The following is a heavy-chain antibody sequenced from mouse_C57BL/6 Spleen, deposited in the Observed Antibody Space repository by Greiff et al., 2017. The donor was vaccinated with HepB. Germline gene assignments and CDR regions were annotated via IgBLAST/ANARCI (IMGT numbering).Heavy chain of an antibody. J-gene: IGHJ2*01. CDR3: ARMSKGMIYYGNSYYFDY. V-gene: IGHV1-9*01. CDR2: ILPGSGST. CDR1: GYTFTGYW. D-gene: IGHD2-1*01. Sequence: VQLVESGAELMKPGASVKLSCKATGYTFTGYWIEWVKQRPGHGLEWIGEILPGSGSTNYNEKLKGKATFTADTSSNTAYMQISSLTTEDSAIYYCARMSKGMIYYGNSYYFDYWGQGTTLTVSS.